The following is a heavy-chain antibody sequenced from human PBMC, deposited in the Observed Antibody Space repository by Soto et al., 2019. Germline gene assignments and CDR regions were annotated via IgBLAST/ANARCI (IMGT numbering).Heavy chain of an antibody. Sequence: ASVKVSCKASGYSFTNHGIHWVRQAPGQRPEWMGWISAGNGQTKYSQRFQGRVSITRDTSASTAHLDLTSLTSGDTGVYYCARGSSSWENYYFYGLDVWGQGTTVTSP. V-gene: IGHV1-3*01. CDR2: ISAGNGQT. J-gene: IGHJ6*02. CDR1: GYSFTNHG. D-gene: IGHD6-13*01. CDR3: ARGSSSWENYYFYGLDV.